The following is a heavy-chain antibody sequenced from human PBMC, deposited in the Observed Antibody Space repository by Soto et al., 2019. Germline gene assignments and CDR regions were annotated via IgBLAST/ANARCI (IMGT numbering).Heavy chain of an antibody. D-gene: IGHD6-19*01. CDR1: GDTITNYG. V-gene: IGHV1-18*01. CDR2: ISFYNGNT. CDR3: ASATSIAVAGKES. Sequence: QVQLVQSGGAVRKPGASVKVSCKASGDTITNYGISWVRQAPGQGLEWMGWISFYNGNTKYAQNLQGRVTWTTDTSTSTAYMELRSLRSDDTAVYYCASATSIAVAGKESWGQGTLVTVSS. J-gene: IGHJ4*02.